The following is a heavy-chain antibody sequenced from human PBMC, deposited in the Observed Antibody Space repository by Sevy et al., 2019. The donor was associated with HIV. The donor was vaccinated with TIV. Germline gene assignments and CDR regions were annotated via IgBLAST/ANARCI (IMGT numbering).Heavy chain of an antibody. CDR3: ARDPRTAAAGRYFQH. CDR1: GFTFSDYY. D-gene: IGHD6-13*01. CDR2: ISSSGSTI. V-gene: IGHV3-11*01. Sequence: GGSLRLSCAASGFTFSDYYMSWIRQAPGKGLEWISRISSSGSTIYFADSVKGRFTISRDNAKNSLYLQMNSLRAEDTAVYYCARDPRTAAAGRYFQHWGQGTLVTVSS. J-gene: IGHJ1*01.